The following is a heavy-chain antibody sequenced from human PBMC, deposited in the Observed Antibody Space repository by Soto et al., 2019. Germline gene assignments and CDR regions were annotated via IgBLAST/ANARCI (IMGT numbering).Heavy chain of an antibody. Sequence: SETLSLTCAVYGGSFSGYYWSWIRQPPGKGLEWIGEINHSGSTNYNPSLKSRVTISVDTSKNQFSLKLSSVTAADTAVYYCARVGYYDSSGYGRIDYWGQGTLVTVSS. D-gene: IGHD3-22*01. CDR2: INHSGST. V-gene: IGHV4-34*01. CDR1: GGSFSGYY. J-gene: IGHJ4*02. CDR3: ARVGYYDSSGYGRIDY.